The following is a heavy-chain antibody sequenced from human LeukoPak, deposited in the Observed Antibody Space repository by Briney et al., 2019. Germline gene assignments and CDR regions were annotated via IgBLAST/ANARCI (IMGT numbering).Heavy chain of an antibody. D-gene: IGHD4-23*01. Sequence: GGSLRLSCAASGFTVSSNHMSWVRQAPGKGLEWVSVIYSGGSTYHADSVKGRFTISRHNSKNTLYLQMNSLRAEDTAVYYCASTGPENYGGNGGSFDYWGQGTLVTVSS. CDR2: IYSGGST. CDR1: GFTVSSNH. CDR3: ASTGPENYGGNGGSFDY. J-gene: IGHJ4*02. V-gene: IGHV3-53*04.